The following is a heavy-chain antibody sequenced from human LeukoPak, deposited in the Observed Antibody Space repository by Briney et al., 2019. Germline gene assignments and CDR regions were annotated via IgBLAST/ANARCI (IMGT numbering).Heavy chain of an antibody. V-gene: IGHV4-34*01. CDR1: GGSFSGYY. CDR2: INHSGST. J-gene: IGHJ3*02. Sequence: SETLSLTCAVYGGSFSGYYWSWIRQPPGKGLEWIGEINHSGSTHYNPSLKSRVTISVDTSKNQFSLKLSSVTAADTAVYYCASGDEFLDAFDIWGQGTMVTVSS. D-gene: IGHD2/OR15-2a*01. CDR3: ASGDEFLDAFDI.